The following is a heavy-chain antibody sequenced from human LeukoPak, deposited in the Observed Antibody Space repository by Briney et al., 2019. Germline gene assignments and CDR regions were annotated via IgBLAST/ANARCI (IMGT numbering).Heavy chain of an antibody. CDR2: INPSSGT. CDR3: ARGKMNGDDFDY. J-gene: IGHJ4*02. V-gene: IGHV1-2*02. D-gene: IGHD4-17*01. CDR1: GYSFTGHY. Sequence: ASVKVSCKASGYSFTGHYMHWVRQAPGQGLEWMGWINPSSGTNYAQKFQGRVTMTRDTSITTAYMELSWLRSDGTAVYYCARGKMNGDDFDYWGQGTLVTVSS.